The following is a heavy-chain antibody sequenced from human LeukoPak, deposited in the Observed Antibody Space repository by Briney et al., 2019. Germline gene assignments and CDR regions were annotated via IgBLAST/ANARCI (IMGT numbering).Heavy chain of an antibody. Sequence: PSETLSLTCTVSGASIVSNTYYWGWIRQPPNKGLEWIGSIFYSGSTDYNPSLKSRVTLSVDTSRNQFSLNLRSVTAADTAVYYCARFLEWLSPTASYYFDYWGQGTLVTVSS. J-gene: IGHJ4*02. D-gene: IGHD3-3*01. CDR2: IFYSGST. CDR1: GASIVSNTYY. V-gene: IGHV4-39*01. CDR3: ARFLEWLSPTASYYFDY.